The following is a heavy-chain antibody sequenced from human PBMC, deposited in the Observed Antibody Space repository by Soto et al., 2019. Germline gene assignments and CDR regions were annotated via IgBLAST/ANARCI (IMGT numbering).Heavy chain of an antibody. J-gene: IGHJ5*01. CDR1: GGSFSGYF. CDR2: INDRGST. V-gene: IGHV4-34*01. CDR3: ATNFMTPGGKDWFDS. D-gene: IGHD3-16*01. Sequence: SETLSLTCAVYGGSFSGYFWNWIRQPPGKGLEWIGEINDRGSTNYNPSLKSRVTISGDTSKNQFSLKLSSVTAADTAVYYCATNFMTPGGKDWFDSWGRGTLVTVPQ.